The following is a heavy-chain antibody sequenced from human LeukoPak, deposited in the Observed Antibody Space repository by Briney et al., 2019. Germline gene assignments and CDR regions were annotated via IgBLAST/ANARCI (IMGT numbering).Heavy chain of an antibody. D-gene: IGHD6-19*01. V-gene: IGHV1-2*02. CDR2: INPNSGGT. Sequence: GASVKVSCKASGYTFTGYYMHWVRQAPGRGLEWMGWINPNSGGTNYAQKFQGRVTMTRDTSISTAYMELSRLRSDDTAVYYCARGSSGWYGAIDYWGQGTLVTVSS. CDR1: GYTFTGYY. J-gene: IGHJ4*02. CDR3: ARGSSGWYGAIDY.